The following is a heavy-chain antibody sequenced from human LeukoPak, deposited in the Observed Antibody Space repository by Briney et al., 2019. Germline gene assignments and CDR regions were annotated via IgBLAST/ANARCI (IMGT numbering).Heavy chain of an antibody. Sequence: ASVKVSCKASGYTFTGYYMHWVRQAPGQGLEWMGWINPNSGGTNYAQKFQGRVTMTRDTSISTAYMELSRLRSDDTAVYYCARGSEKLVLFWFDPWGQGTLVIVSS. D-gene: IGHD6-6*01. CDR1: GYTFTGYY. J-gene: IGHJ5*02. CDR3: ARGSEKLVLFWFDP. CDR2: INPNSGGT. V-gene: IGHV1-2*02.